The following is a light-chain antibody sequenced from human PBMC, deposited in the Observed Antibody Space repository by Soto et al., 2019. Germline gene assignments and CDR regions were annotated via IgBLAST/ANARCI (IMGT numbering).Light chain of an antibody. Sequence: RVMTQSPATLSVSPWERATLSCRASQSFSSTYLAWYQQKPGQAPRLLIYAASSRATGIPDRFSGGGSGTDFTLTISRLEPEDFAVYYCQQCGSSPWTFGQGTRLEIK. V-gene: IGKV3-20*01. CDR1: QSFSSTY. CDR3: QQCGSSPWT. J-gene: IGKJ5*01. CDR2: AAS.